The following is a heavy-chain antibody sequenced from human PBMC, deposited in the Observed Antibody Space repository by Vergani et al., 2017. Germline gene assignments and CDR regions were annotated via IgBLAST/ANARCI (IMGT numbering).Heavy chain of an antibody. CDR2: INHSGST. CDR3: ARRIQLLRAFDY. Sequence: QVQLQQWGAGLLKPSETLSLTCAVYGGSFSGYYWSWIRQPPGKGLEWIGEINHSGSTNYNPSLKSRVTISVDKSKNQFSLKLSSVTAADTAVYYCARRIQLLRAFDYWGQGTLVTVSS. V-gene: IGHV4-34*01. J-gene: IGHJ4*02. D-gene: IGHD5-18*01. CDR1: GGSFSGYY.